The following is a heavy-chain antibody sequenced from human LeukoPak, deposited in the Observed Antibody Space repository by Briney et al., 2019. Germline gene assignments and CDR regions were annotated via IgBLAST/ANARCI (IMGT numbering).Heavy chain of an antibody. CDR2: IWYDESNK. Sequence: GRSLRLSCAASGFTFSTYGMHWVRQAPGKGLEWVAVIWYDESNKYYSDSVKGRFNISRDNTKKTVYLQINSLRVEDTAVYYCAKAFLEFEAYDYYMDVWGKGTTVTVSS. CDR1: GFTFSTYG. D-gene: IGHD1-1*01. V-gene: IGHV3-33*06. CDR3: AKAFLEFEAYDYYMDV. J-gene: IGHJ6*03.